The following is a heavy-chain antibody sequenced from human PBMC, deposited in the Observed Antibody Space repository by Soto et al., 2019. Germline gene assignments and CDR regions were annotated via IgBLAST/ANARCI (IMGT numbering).Heavy chain of an antibody. CDR1: GGSIGSGGYS. Sequence: SETLSLTCAVSGGSIGSGGYSWNWIRQPPGKGLEWIGYIYHTGSTYYNPSLKSRVTISIDTSKSEFSLKLASVTAADTAIYYCARGRIQWFYFDYWGHGSLVTVSS. CDR3: ARGRIQWFYFDY. J-gene: IGHJ4*01. D-gene: IGHD3-22*01. CDR2: IYHTGST. V-gene: IGHV4-30-2*01.